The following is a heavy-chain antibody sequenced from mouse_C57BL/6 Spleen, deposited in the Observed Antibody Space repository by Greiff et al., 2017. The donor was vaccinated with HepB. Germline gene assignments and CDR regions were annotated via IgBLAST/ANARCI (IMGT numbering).Heavy chain of an antibody. CDR2: IDPSDSYT. D-gene: IGHD2-5*01. V-gene: IGHV1-50*01. CDR3: ARRTGSNHWYFDV. Sequence: VQLQQSGAELVKPGASVKLSCKASGYTFTSYWMQWVKQRPGQGLEWIGEIDPSDSYTNYNQKFKGKATLTVDTSSSTAYMQLSSLTSEDSAVYYCARRTGSNHWYFDVLGTGTTVTVSS. CDR1: GYTFTSYW. J-gene: IGHJ1*03.